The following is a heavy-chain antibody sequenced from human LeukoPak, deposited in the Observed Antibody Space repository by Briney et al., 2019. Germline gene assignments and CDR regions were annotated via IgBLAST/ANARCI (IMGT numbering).Heavy chain of an antibody. Sequence: GGSLRLSCAVSGFTFDDYAMHWVRQAPGKGLEWVSGISWNSGAIGYADSVKGRFTISRDNAKNSLYLQMNSLRAEDTALYYCAKAHCSGGSCYYFDYWGQGTLVTVSS. CDR2: ISWNSGAI. CDR1: GFTFDDYA. V-gene: IGHV3-9*01. J-gene: IGHJ4*02. CDR3: AKAHCSGGSCYYFDY. D-gene: IGHD2-15*01.